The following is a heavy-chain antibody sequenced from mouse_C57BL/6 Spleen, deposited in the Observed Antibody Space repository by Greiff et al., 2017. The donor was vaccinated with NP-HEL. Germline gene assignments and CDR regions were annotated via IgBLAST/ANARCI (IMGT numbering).Heavy chain of an antibody. Sequence: EVQLQQSVAELVRPGASVKLSCTASGFNIKNTYMHWVKQRPEQGLEWIGRIDPANGNTKYAPKFQGKATITADTSSNTAYLQLSSLTSEDTAIYYWARDWITTVVAFDYWGQGTTLTVSS. V-gene: IGHV14-3*01. CDR3: ARDWITTVVAFDY. D-gene: IGHD1-1*01. CDR2: IDPANGNT. J-gene: IGHJ2*01. CDR1: GFNIKNTY.